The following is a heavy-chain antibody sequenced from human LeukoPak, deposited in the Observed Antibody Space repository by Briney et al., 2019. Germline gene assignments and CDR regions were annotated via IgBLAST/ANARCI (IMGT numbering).Heavy chain of an antibody. CDR3: AKDYDFWSGEDY. CDR1: GFTFSSYG. V-gene: IGHV3-23*01. CDR2: ISGSGIST. D-gene: IGHD3-3*01. J-gene: IGHJ4*02. Sequence: GGSLRLSCAASGFTFSSYGMTWVRQAPGKGLEWVSGISGSGISTYYADSVKGRFTISRDNSKNTLYLQMNSLRAEDTAVYYCAKDYDFWSGEDYWGQGTLVTVSS.